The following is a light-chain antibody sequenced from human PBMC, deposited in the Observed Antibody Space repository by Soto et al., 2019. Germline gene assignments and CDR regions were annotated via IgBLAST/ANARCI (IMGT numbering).Light chain of an antibody. Sequence: ENVMRQSPATLSVSPGGRATLSCRASQSISDTLAWYQQKPGQAPRLLIYDTSTRATGIPARFSGSGSGTEFTLTISSLEPEDFVVYYCQQRSNWPITFGQGTRLEIK. V-gene: IGKV3-11*01. CDR2: DTS. CDR3: QQRSNWPIT. CDR1: QSISDT. J-gene: IGKJ5*01.